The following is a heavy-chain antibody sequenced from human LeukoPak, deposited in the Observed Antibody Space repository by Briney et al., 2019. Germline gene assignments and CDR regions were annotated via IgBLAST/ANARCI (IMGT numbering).Heavy chain of an antibody. CDR1: GGSISSYY. V-gene: IGHV4-59*08. CDR2: IYYSGST. D-gene: IGHD5-18*01. J-gene: IGHJ6*02. Sequence: PSETLSLTCTVSGGSISSYYWSWIRQPPGKGLEWIGYIYYSGSTNYNPSLKSRVTISVDTSKNQFSLKLSSVSAADTAVYYCVRQYSYGLYYYYGMDVWGQGTTVTVSS. CDR3: VRQYSYGLYYYYGMDV.